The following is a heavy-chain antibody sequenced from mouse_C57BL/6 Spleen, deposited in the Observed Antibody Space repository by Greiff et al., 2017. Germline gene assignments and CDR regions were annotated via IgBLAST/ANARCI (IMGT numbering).Heavy chain of an antibody. CDR3: AREVEDYDGAYFDY. Sequence: QVQLQQSGAELVKPGASVKISCKASGYAFSRYWMNWVKQRPGKGLEWIGQIYPGDGDTNYNGKFKGKATLTADKSSSTAYMQLSSLTSEDSAVYFCAREVEDYDGAYFDYWGKGTTLTVSS. CDR2: IYPGDGDT. D-gene: IGHD2-4*01. CDR1: GYAFSRYW. V-gene: IGHV1-80*01. J-gene: IGHJ2*01.